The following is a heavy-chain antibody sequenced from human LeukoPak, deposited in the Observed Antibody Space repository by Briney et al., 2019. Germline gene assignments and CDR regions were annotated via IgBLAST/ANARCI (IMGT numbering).Heavy chain of an antibody. J-gene: IGHJ2*01. CDR1: GGSFSGYY. Sequence: SETLSLTCAVYGGSFSGYYWSWIRQPPGKGLEWIGEINHSGSTNYNPSLKSRLTISLDASKNQFSLKLTSVTAADPAMYYCARVVYEKNGYFVSLAGYFDLWGRGTLVTVSS. V-gene: IGHV4-34*01. CDR3: ARVVYEKNGYFVSLAGYFDL. CDR2: INHSGST. D-gene: IGHD3-22*01.